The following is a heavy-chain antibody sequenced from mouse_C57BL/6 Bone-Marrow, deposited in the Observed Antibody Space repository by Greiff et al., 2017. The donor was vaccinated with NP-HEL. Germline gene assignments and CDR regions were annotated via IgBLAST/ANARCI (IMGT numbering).Heavy chain of an antibody. Sequence: EVQGVESGGGLVKPGGSLKLSCAASGFTFSSYAMSWVRQTPEKRLEWVATISDGGSYTYYPDNVKGRFTISRDNAKNNLYLQMSHLKSEDTAMYYCARCYDYDGWFAYWGQGTLVTVSA. CDR2: ISDGGSYT. V-gene: IGHV5-4*01. D-gene: IGHD2-4*01. CDR1: GFTFSSYA. CDR3: ARCYDYDGWFAY. J-gene: IGHJ3*01.